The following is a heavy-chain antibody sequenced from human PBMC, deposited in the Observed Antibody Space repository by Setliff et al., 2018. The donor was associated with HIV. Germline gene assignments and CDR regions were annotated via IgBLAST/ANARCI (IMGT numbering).Heavy chain of an antibody. Sequence: SVKVSCKASGGTFSSYAISWVRQAPGQGLEWMGGIIPIFGTANYAQKFQGRVTITADESTNTAYMELSSLRSEDTAVYYCARGFTNYDILTGYPRAPYYYFYMDVWGQGTLVTVSS. V-gene: IGHV1-69*13. CDR3: ARGFTNYDILTGYPRAPYYYFYMDV. J-gene: IGHJ6*03. D-gene: IGHD3-9*01. CDR1: GGTFSSYA. CDR2: IIPIFGTA.